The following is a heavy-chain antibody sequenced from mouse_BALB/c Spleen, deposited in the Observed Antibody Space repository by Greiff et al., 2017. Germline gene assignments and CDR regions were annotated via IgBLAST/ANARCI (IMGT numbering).Heavy chain of an antibody. J-gene: IGHJ4*01. CDR3: ARSGYPYYYAMDY. V-gene: IGHV3-8*02. CDR2: ISYSGST. D-gene: IGHD2-14*01. CDR1: GDSITSGY. Sequence: EVQLQQSGPSLVKPSHTLSLTCSVTGDSITSGYWNWIRKFPGNKLEYMGYISYSGSTYYNPSLKSRISITRDTSKNQYYLQLNSVTTEDTATYYCARSGYPYYYAMDYWGQGTSVTVSS.